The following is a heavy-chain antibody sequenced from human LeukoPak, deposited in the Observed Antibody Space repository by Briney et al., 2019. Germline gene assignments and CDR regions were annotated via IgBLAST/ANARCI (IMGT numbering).Heavy chain of an antibody. J-gene: IGHJ4*02. D-gene: IGHD6-19*01. CDR3: ARASSAWHPDH. V-gene: IGHV3-7*04. Sequence: GGSLRLSCAASGFTFNSYWMSWVRQAPGKGLEWVATIKQVVSEKFYADSVEGRFTISRANARNTLYLQMDSLRVEDTAVYYCARASSAWHPDHWGQGTLVTVSS. CDR2: IKQVVSEK. CDR1: GFTFNSYW.